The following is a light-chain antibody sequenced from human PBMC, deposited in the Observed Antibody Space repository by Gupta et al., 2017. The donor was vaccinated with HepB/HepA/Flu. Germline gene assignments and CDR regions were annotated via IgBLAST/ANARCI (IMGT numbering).Light chain of an antibody. CDR3: RSDTTTNNIVV. J-gene: IGLJ2*01. Sequence: QSALTQPASVSGSPGQSIAISCTGTSSDVGGYDYVSWYQQLPGKAPELMIFEVNRRPSGIAARFSGSTSGSTASLTISGLQAEEEAYYYCRSDTTTNNIVVFGGGTKLTVL. V-gene: IGLV2-14*01. CDR2: EVN. CDR1: SSDVGGYDY.